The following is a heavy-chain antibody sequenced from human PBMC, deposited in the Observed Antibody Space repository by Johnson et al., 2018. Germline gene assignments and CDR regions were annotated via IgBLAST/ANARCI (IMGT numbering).Heavy chain of an antibody. CDR2: IRSKTFGGTR. CDR1: GFTFDDYA. D-gene: IGHD3-3*01. J-gene: IGHJ6*03. Sequence: VQLVQSGGGLVQXGRSXRLXCTTSGFTFDDYAMSWFRQAPGKGLEWVGFIRSKTFGGTRDYVASVKGRFTISREDSKGIAYLQMNSLKTEDTAIYFCTRGYDFWSGYYIDVWGKGTTVTVSS. V-gene: IGHV3-49*03. CDR3: TRGYDFWSGYYIDV.